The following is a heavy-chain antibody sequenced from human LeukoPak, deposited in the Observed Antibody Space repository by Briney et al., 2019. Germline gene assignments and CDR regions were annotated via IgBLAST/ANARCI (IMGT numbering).Heavy chain of an antibody. CDR2: IYTAGST. Sequence: GGSLRLSCAASGFTVSNNYMSWVRQAPGKGLEWVSIIYTAGSTYYADSVKGRFTTSRDNSKNTLYLQMSSLRAEDTAIYYCAKDRAIWFGELPTFDTFDIWGRGTMVTVSS. CDR1: GFTVSNNY. V-gene: IGHV3-66*01. D-gene: IGHD3-10*01. CDR3: AKDRAIWFGELPTFDTFDI. J-gene: IGHJ3*02.